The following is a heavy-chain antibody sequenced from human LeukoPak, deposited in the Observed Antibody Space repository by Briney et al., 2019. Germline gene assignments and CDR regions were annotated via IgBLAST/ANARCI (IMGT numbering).Heavy chain of an antibody. Sequence: SETLSLTCAVYGGSFSAYYWSWIRQPPGKGLEWIGEINHSGSTNYNPSLKSRVTMSVDTSKNQFSLKLSSVTAADTAVYYCARVPQYCTGGSCYPTYSFDYWGQGTLVTVSS. CDR1: GGSFSAYY. CDR3: ARVPQYCTGGSCYPTYSFDY. CDR2: INHSGST. J-gene: IGHJ4*02. V-gene: IGHV4-34*01. D-gene: IGHD2-15*01.